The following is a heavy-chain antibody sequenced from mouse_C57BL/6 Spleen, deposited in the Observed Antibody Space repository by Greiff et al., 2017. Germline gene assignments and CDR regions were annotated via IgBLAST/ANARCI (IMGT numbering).Heavy chain of an antibody. CDR3: ARQGGPLYFDV. J-gene: IGHJ1*03. Sequence: EVKVEESGGGLVQPGGSLKLSCAASGFTFSDYYMYWVRQTPEKRLEWVAYISNGGGSTYYPDTVKGRFTISRDNAKNTLYLQMSRLKSEDTAMYYCARQGGPLYFDVWGTGTTVTVSS. V-gene: IGHV5-12*01. CDR1: GFTFSDYY. CDR2: ISNGGGST.